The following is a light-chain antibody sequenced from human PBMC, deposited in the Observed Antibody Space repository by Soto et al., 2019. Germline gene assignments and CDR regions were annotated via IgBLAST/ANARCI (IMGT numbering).Light chain of an antibody. CDR2: GAS. Sequence: ETVMTQSPATLSVSPGERATLSCGASQSVSTNLAWYQQKPGQVPRLLIYGASTRASDIPARFSGSGSGTEFTLTISSLQSEDFPLYYCQQYNEWPLTFGGGTKVEIE. CDR1: QSVSTN. J-gene: IGKJ4*01. V-gene: IGKV3-15*01. CDR3: QQYNEWPLT.